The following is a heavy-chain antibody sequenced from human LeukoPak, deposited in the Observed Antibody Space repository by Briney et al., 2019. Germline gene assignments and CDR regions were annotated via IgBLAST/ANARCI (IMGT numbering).Heavy chain of an antibody. V-gene: IGHV3-53*01. CDR2: IYSGGTT. CDR1: GFTVSDNY. Sequence: PGGSLRLSCAASGFTVSDNYMSWVRQAPGKGLEWVSVIYSGGTTKYADSVKGRFTISGDSSKNTLYLQMSSLRAEDTAVYYCATLPITMIRGGVGYWGQGTLVTVSS. CDR3: ATLPITMIRGGVGY. J-gene: IGHJ4*02. D-gene: IGHD3-10*01.